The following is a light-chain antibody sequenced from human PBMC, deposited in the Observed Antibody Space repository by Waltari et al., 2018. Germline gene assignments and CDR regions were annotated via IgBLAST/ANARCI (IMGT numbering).Light chain of an antibody. CDR3: CSYAGGSTYV. V-gene: IGLV2-23*02. J-gene: IGLJ1*01. Sequence: QSALTQPASVSGSPGQSITISCTGTSSDVGTYNLVSWYQQHPGKAPKLMIYAVNKRPTGVSNRFSGSKSGNTASLTISGLQAEDEADYYCCSYAGGSTYVFGTGTKVTVL. CDR1: SSDVGTYNL. CDR2: AVN.